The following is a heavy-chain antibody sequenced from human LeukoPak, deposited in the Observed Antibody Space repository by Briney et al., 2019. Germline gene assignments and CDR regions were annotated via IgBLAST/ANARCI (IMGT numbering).Heavy chain of an antibody. J-gene: IGHJ1*01. CDR2: IYYSGST. V-gene: IGHV4-31*03. D-gene: IGHD1-26*01. Sequence: KPSETLSLTCTVSGGSISSGAYYWSWIRQHPGKGLEWIGYIYYSGSTYYNLSLKSRVTISVDTSKNQFSLKLSSVTAADTAVYYCARDSRYSGSAQHWGQGTLVTVSS. CDR1: GGSISSGAYY. CDR3: ARDSRYSGSAQH.